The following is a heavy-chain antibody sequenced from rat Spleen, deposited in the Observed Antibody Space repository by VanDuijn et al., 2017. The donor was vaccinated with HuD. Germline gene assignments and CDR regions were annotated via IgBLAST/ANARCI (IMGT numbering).Heavy chain of an antibody. CDR2: ISYEGSGT. CDR3: ARLTGGHFDY. Sequence: EVQLVESGGGLVQPGRSLKLSCAASGFNFSDYAMAWVRQAPKKGLEWVASISYEGSGTYYGDSVKGRFTISRDNAKSTLSLQMNSLRSEDTATYYCARLTGGHFDYWGQGVMVTVSS. CDR1: GFNFSDYA. D-gene: IGHD5-1*01. V-gene: IGHV5-22*01. J-gene: IGHJ2*01.